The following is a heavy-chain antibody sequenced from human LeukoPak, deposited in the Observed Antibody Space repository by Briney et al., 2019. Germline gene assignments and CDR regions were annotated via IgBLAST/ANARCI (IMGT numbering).Heavy chain of an antibody. Sequence: SETLSLTCTVSGGSISSRSDYWGWIRQPPGKGLEWIGYIYYSGSTNYNPSLKSRVTILVDTSKNQFSLKVSSVTAADTAVYYCARGQYSGSCFDNWGQGSLVTVSS. CDR2: IYYSGST. D-gene: IGHD1-26*01. CDR3: ARGQYSGSCFDN. CDR1: GGSISSRSDY. J-gene: IGHJ4*02. V-gene: IGHV4-61*05.